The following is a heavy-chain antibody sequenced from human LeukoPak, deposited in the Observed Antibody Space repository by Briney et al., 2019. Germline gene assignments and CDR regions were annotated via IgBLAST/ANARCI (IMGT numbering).Heavy chain of an antibody. V-gene: IGHV1-24*01. CDR3: ATASGSYRIDY. Sequence: ASVKVSCKVSGYTLTELSMHWVRQAPGKGLEWMGGFDPEDGETIYAQKLQGRVTMNEDTSTDTAYMELSSLRSEDTAVYYCATASGSYRIDYWGQGTLVTVSS. D-gene: IGHD1-26*01. CDR1: GYTLTELS. J-gene: IGHJ4*02. CDR2: FDPEDGET.